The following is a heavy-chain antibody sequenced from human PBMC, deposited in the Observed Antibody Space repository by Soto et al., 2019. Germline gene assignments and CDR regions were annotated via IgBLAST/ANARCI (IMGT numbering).Heavy chain of an antibody. CDR1: GGTFSSYT. CDR2: IIPILGIA. Sequence: QVQLVQSGAAVKKPGSSVKVSCKASGGTFSSYTISWVRQAPGQGLEWMGRIIPILGIANYAQKFQGRVTITADKSTSTAYMELSSLRSEDTAVYYCARDAVGYCSGGSCLAMDVWGQGTTVTVSS. D-gene: IGHD2-15*01. CDR3: ARDAVGYCSGGSCLAMDV. V-gene: IGHV1-69*08. J-gene: IGHJ6*02.